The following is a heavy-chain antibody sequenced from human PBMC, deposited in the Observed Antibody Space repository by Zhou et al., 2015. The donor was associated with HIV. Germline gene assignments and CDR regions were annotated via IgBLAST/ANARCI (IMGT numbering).Heavy chain of an antibody. Sequence: QVQLVQSGAEEKKPGASVKVSCEASGYTFTSFVVHWVRQAPGQRLEWMGWINPANGNTKYSQKFQGRVTITRDTPASTAYMDLSSLRSEDTAVYYCAREAQWLIDYYYYGMDVVGPGDHGHRLL. CDR1: GYTFTSFV. V-gene: IGHV1-3*05. J-gene: IGHJ6*02. CDR3: AREAQWLIDYYYYGMDV. D-gene: IGHD6-19*01. CDR2: INPANGNT.